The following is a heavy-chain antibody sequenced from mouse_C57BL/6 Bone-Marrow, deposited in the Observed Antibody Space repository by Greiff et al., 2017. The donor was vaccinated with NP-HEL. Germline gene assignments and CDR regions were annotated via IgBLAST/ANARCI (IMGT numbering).Heavy chain of an antibody. CDR1: GFTFSSYG. D-gene: IGHD2-4*01. J-gene: IGHJ2*01. CDR3: ARHALYDYDDY. V-gene: IGHV5-6*01. CDR2: ISSGGSYT. Sequence: EVQVVESGGDLVKPGGSLKLSCAASGFTFSSYGLSWVRQTPDKRLEWVATISSGGSYTYYPDSVKGRFTISRDNAKNTLYLQMSSLKSEDTAMYYCARHALYDYDDYWGQGTTLTVSS.